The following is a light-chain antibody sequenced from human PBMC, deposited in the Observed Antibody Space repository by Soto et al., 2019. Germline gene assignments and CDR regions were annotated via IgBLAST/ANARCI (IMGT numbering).Light chain of an antibody. Sequence: ETVLTQSPGTLSLPPGERATLSCRASQSVGGSSLAWYQQRPGQAPRLLIYDTSTRATGIPDRFSGSGSGTDFTLTISRLEPEDFAVYSCQQYHNSPRTFGQGTKVDIK. CDR1: QSVGGSS. J-gene: IGKJ1*01. V-gene: IGKV3-20*01. CDR2: DTS. CDR3: QQYHNSPRT.